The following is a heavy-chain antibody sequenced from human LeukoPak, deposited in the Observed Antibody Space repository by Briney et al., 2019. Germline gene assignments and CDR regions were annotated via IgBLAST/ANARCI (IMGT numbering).Heavy chain of an antibody. J-gene: IGHJ5*02. D-gene: IGHD2-15*01. Sequence: SETLSLTCTVSGGSISSGDYYWSWVRQPPGKGLEWIGNIYYSGSTYYNPSLKSRVTISEDTSKNQFSLKLNSVTAADTAVYFCARGSVVGAAISGCFDPWGQGTLVTVSS. V-gene: IGHV4-30-4*01. CDR1: GGSISSGDYY. CDR3: ARGSVVGAAISGCFDP. CDR2: IYYSGST.